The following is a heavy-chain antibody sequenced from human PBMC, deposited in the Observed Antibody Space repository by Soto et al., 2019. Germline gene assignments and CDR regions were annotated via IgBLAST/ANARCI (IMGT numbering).Heavy chain of an antibody. Sequence: GASVKVSCKASGGTFSSYAISWVRQAPGQGLEWMGGIIPIFGTANYAQKFQGRVTITADESTSTAYMELSSLRSEDTAVYYCARGIAAAGPEMGYYYYGMDVWGQGTTVTVSS. V-gene: IGHV1-69*13. J-gene: IGHJ6*02. CDR2: IIPIFGTA. D-gene: IGHD6-13*01. CDR1: GGTFSSYA. CDR3: ARGIAAAGPEMGYYYYGMDV.